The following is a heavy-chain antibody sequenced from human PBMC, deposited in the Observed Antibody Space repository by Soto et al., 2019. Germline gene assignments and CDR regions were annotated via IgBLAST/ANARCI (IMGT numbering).Heavy chain of an antibody. CDR3: ARGSTTSPYFYYGMDV. Sequence: QVQLQESGPGLVKPSQTLSLTCTVSGASISGGGFYWSWIRHHPERGLEWIGNIYYTGNTHYSPSLKSRVSISVDTSKNQLSLKLTSVTAADTAVYSCARGSTTSPYFYYGMDVWGQGTTVTVSS. CDR1: GASISGGGFY. J-gene: IGHJ6*02. D-gene: IGHD2-2*01. CDR2: IYYTGNT. V-gene: IGHV4-31*03.